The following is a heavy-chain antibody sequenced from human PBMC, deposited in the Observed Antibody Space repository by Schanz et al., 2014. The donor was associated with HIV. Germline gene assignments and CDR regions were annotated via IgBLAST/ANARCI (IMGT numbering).Heavy chain of an antibody. CDR3: ARDPGRDEGIDY. D-gene: IGHD3-10*01. Sequence: QGQLVESGGGVVRPGRSLRLSCTATGFTFNVYGMHWVRQAPGKGLEWVARISPDGDTQHYADSLKGRFTISRDNYKNTVDLQMNNLRVEDTAVYYCARDPGRDEGIDYWGQGTLVTVSS. CDR2: ISPDGDTQ. V-gene: IGHV3-30*03. J-gene: IGHJ4*02. CDR1: GFTFNVYG.